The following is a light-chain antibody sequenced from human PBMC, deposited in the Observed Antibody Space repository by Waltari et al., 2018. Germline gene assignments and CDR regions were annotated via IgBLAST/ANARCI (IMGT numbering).Light chain of an antibody. CDR2: DTS. CDR3: QKYVSLPAT. CDR1: QSVGKY. J-gene: IGKJ1*01. Sequence: VLTQSPGTLSLSPGERATLSCRASQSVGKYLDWYQQKPGQAPRLLIYDTSTRATGIPDRFSGSGSGTDFSLTISRLEPEDFAVYYCQKYVSLPATFGQGTKVQIK. V-gene: IGKV3-20*01.